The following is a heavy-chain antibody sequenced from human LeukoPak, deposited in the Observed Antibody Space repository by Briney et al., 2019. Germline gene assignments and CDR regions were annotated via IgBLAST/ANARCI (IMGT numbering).Heavy chain of an antibody. CDR1: GFTFRKYN. CDR3: AKDSGSYGLDP. V-gene: IGHV3-30*02. Sequence: PGGSLRLSCAASGFTFRKYNIHWARQAPGKGLEWVAFIQSDGSNKYYADSVKGRFTISRDNSKNTVYLQMNSLRPEDTAVFYCAKDSGSYGLDPWGQGTPVTVSS. J-gene: IGHJ5*02. CDR2: IQSDGSNK. D-gene: IGHD3-10*01.